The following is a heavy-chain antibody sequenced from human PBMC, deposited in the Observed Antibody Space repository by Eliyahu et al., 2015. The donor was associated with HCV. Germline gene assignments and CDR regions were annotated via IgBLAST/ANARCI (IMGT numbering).Heavy chain of an antibody. CDR1: EFTFSDYS. CDR3: ARVRSGDWFFDD. D-gene: IGHD2-21*02. Sequence: SGGGLVKPGGSLRLSCAASEFTFSDYSMSWIRQAPGKGLEWLSYITKSGYTIYYADSVKGRFTISRDNAMGSLYLQMNSLRAEDTAVYYCARVRSGDWFFDDWGQGTLVTVSS. CDR2: ITKSGYTI. J-gene: IGHJ4*02. V-gene: IGHV3-11*01.